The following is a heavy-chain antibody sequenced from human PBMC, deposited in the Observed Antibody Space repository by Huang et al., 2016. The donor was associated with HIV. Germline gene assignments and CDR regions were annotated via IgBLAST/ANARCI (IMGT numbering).Heavy chain of an antibody. CDR2: INPSNSNT. CDR1: GYSFTTYA. V-gene: IGHV1-3*01. D-gene: IGHD2-21*01. J-gene: IGHJ4*02. Sequence: QVQLVQSGAEVKKPGASVKVSCQASGYSFTTYALHWVRQAPGPRREWMGWINPSNSNTNYSQKFQGRVTITRDTSASTVYMEVSSLTFEDTAVYYCAREFVIFGAPLWPAYWGQGTLISVSS. CDR3: AREFVIFGAPLWPAY.